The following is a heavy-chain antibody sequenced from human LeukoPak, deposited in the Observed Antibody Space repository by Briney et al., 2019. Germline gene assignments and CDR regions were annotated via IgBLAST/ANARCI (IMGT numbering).Heavy chain of an antibody. CDR1: RFTFSSHS. D-gene: IGHD5-12*01. CDR3: ARASVDIVATAY. Sequence: PGGSLRLSCAASRFTFSSHSMNWVRQAPGKGLEWVSSISSSSSYIYYADSVKGRFTISRDNSKNTLYLQMNSLRAEDTAVYYCARASVDIVATAYWGQGTLVTVSS. V-gene: IGHV3-21*01. J-gene: IGHJ4*02. CDR2: ISSSSSYI.